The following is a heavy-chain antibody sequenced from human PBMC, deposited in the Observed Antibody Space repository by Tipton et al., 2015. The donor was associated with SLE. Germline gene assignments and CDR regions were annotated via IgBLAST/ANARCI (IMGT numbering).Heavy chain of an antibody. J-gene: IGHJ5*02. CDR2: IYHSGST. V-gene: IGHV4-38-2*02. Sequence: GLVKPSETLSLTCTVSGSSISSAYYWGWIRQTPGKGLEWIGNIYHSGSTYYNPSLKSRLTISVDTSKNQFSLKLKSVTAADTALYYCAGQEVWNYKFDPWGQGTLVTVSS. CDR3: AGQEVWNYKFDP. D-gene: IGHD1-7*01. CDR1: GSSISSAYY.